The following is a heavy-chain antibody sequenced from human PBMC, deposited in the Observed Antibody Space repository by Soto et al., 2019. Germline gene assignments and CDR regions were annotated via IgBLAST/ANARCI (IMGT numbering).Heavy chain of an antibody. Sequence: ASVKVAWKASGYTFTSSYMHRVRQAPGQGLEWMGIINPSGGSTSYAQKFQGRVTMTRDTSTSTVYMELSSLRSEDTAVYYCAIDGDGTYVTSYVSWAQGPPVT. CDR1: GYTFTSSY. V-gene: IGHV1-46*01. CDR2: INPSGGST. J-gene: IGHJ5*02. CDR3: AIDGDGTYVTSYVS. D-gene: IGHD2-21*02.